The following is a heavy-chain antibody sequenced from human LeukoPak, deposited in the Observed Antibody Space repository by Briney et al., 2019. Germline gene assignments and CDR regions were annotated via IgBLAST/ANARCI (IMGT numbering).Heavy chain of an antibody. CDR2: ISGSGGST. CDR3: AKDITESYDSSGYYSAFDY. D-gene: IGHD3-22*01. Sequence: GGSLRLSCAASGFTFSSYAMSWVRQAPGKGLEWVSAISGSGGSTYYADSVKGRFTTSRDNSKNTLYLQMNSLRAEDTAVYYCAKDITESYDSSGYYSAFDYWGQGTLVTVSS. J-gene: IGHJ4*02. V-gene: IGHV3-23*01. CDR1: GFTFSSYA.